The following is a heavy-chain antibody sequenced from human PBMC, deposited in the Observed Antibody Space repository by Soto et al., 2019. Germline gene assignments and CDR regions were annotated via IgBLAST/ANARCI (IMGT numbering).Heavy chain of an antibody. D-gene: IGHD3-22*01. CDR1: GFTFSSYS. J-gene: IGHJ6*02. Sequence: KPGGSLRLSCAASGFTFSSYSMNWVCQAPGKGLEWVSSISSSSSYIYYADSVKGRFTISRDNAKNSLYLQMNSLRAEDTAVYYCARDYRNYYDSSGYLNMRHYYYYYGMAVWGQGTTVTVSS. CDR3: ARDYRNYYDSSGYLNMRHYYYYYGMAV. V-gene: IGHV3-21*01. CDR2: ISSSSSYI.